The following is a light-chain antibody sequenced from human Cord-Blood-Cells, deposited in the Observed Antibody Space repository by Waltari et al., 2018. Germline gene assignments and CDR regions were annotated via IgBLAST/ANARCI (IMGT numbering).Light chain of an antibody. V-gene: IGKV3-15*01. J-gene: IGKJ4*02. Sequence: IVMTPSPATPSVSPADRATLTSRSSQSVSTDLDWYQQKPGQAPRLLIYGASTRATGIPARCSGIGSGTEITLTISSLKSEDFAVYYCQQYNTWPPLTLGGGTKLESK. CDR3: QQYNTWPPLT. CDR1: QSVSTD. CDR2: GAS.